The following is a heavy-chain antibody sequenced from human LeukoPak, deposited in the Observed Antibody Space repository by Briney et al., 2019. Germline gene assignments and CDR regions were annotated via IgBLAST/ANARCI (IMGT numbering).Heavy chain of an antibody. CDR2: IKQDGSEK. CDR3: ARGLDCRSTSCYLDN. V-gene: IGHV3-7*01. J-gene: IGHJ4*02. CDR1: GFTFDDYA. D-gene: IGHD2-2*01. Sequence: PGGSLRLSCAASGFTFDDYAMHWVRQAPGKGLEWVANIKQDGSEKFYVDSVKGRFTISRDNAKNSLDLQINSLGAEDTAVYYCARGLDCRSTSCYLDNWGQGTLVTVSS.